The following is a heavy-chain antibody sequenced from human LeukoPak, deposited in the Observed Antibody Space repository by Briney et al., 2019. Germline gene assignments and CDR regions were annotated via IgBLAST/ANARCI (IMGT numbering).Heavy chain of an antibody. J-gene: IGHJ4*02. CDR2: MKEDGGEI. CDR3: ARDRGYSTFDY. Sequence: GGSLRLSCEASAFTFRRYWMSWVRQAAGKGVEGVANMKEDGGEINYVDSVKGRFTISRDNAQNSLFLQMNSLRVEDTAVYYCARDRGYSTFDYWGQGTLVTVSS. CDR1: AFTFRRYW. V-gene: IGHV3-7*01. D-gene: IGHD4-23*01.